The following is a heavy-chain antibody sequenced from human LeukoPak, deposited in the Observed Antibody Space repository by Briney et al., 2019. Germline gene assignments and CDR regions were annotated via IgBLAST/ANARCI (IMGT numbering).Heavy chain of an antibody. CDR1: GFTFNDYG. D-gene: IGHD3-22*01. Sequence: GGSLRLSCEASGFTFNDYGIHWARQAPGQGLEWMGIINPSGGSTSYAQKFQGRVTMTRDTSTSTVYMELSSLRSEDTAVYYCAREVVVDFYFDYWGQGTLVTVSS. CDR2: INPSGGST. CDR3: AREVVVDFYFDY. V-gene: IGHV1-46*02. J-gene: IGHJ4*02.